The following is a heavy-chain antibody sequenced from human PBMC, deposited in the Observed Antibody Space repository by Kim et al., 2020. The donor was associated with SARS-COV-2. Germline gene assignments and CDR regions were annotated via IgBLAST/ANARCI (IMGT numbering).Heavy chain of an antibody. CDR2: IHYTGNT. Sequence: SETLSLTCAVSGGSINAGGFSWSWIRQPPGKGLEWIGHIHYTGNTYYNPSLNSRVTISVDRSKNQFSLKLTSVTAADTAVYYCARASWFGVDTSNWFDL. J-gene: IGHJ5*02. V-gene: IGHV4-30-2*01. CDR3: ARASWFGVDTSNWFDL. D-gene: IGHD3-10*01. CDR1: GGSINAGGFS.